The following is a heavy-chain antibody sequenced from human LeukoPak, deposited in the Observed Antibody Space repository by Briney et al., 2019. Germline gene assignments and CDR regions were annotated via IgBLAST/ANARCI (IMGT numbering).Heavy chain of an antibody. D-gene: IGHD3-10*01. CDR2: ISSSSSYI. CDR1: GFTFSSYS. J-gene: IGHJ5*02. V-gene: IGHV3-21*01. Sequence: GGSLRLSCAASGFTFSSYSMNWVRQAPGKGLEWVSSISSSSSYIYYADSVKGRFTISRDNAKNSLYLQMNSLRAEDTAVYYCARRGAAPTGISTRWLDPWGQGTLVTVSS. CDR3: ARRGAAPTGISTRWLDP.